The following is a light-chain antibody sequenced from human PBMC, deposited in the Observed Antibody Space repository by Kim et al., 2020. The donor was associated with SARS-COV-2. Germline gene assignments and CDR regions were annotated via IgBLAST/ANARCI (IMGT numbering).Light chain of an antibody. CDR1: SSDVGGYNF. Sequence: PGQSVTISCTGTSSDVGGYNFVSWYQQHPGKAPKLMIYEVTQRPSGVPDRFSGSKSGNTASLTVSGLQAEDEADYYCSSYAGSNVVFGGGTKLTVL. J-gene: IGLJ2*01. CDR2: EVT. CDR3: SSYAGSNVV. V-gene: IGLV2-8*01.